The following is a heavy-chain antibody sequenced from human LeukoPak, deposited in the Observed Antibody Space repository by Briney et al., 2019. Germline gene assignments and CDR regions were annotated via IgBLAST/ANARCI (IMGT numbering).Heavy chain of an antibody. Sequence: SETLSLTCTVSGGSISSYYWSWIRQPPGKGLEWIGYIYYSGSTNYNPSLKSRVTISVDTSKNQFSLKLSSVTAADTAVYYCAREAVNYYGSGSSFDYWGQGTLVTVSS. CDR2: IYYSGST. CDR1: GGSISSYY. CDR3: AREAVNYYGSGSSFDY. V-gene: IGHV4-59*01. J-gene: IGHJ4*02. D-gene: IGHD3-10*01.